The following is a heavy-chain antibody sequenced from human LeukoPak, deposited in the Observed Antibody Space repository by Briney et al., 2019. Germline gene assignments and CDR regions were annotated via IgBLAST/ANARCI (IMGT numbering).Heavy chain of an antibody. J-gene: IGHJ4*02. D-gene: IGHD2-15*01. V-gene: IGHV5-51*01. CDR2: IYPGDSDT. Sequence: GESLKISCKGSGYSFTSYWIGWVRHMPGKGLEWMGIIYPGDSDTRYSPSFQGQVTISAEKSISTAYLQWSSLKASDTAMYYCARRDCSGGSCYFFHFDYWGQGTLVTVSS. CDR3: ARRDCSGGSCYFFHFDY. CDR1: GYSFTSYW.